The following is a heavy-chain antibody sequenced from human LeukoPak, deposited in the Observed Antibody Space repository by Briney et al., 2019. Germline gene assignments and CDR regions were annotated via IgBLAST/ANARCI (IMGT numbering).Heavy chain of an antibody. CDR1: GFTFSSYA. V-gene: IGHV3-30*04. D-gene: IGHD6-13*01. J-gene: IGHJ3*02. CDR2: ISYDGSNK. Sequence: GGSLRLSRAASGFTFSSYAMHWVRQAPGKGLEWVAVISYDGSNKYYADSVKGRFTISRDNSKNTLYLQMNSLRAEDTAVYYCARDRHTSLVLAGAAADPDAFDIWGQGTMVTVSS. CDR3: ARDRHTSLVLAGAAADPDAFDI.